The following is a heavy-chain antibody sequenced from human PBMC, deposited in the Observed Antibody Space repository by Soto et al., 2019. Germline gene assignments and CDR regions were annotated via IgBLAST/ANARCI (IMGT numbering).Heavy chain of an antibody. CDR2: ISDSGGDT. Sequence: RRLSCAASGFTFSNYAMSWVRQAPGKGLEWVSAISDSGGDTFYADSVKGRFTISRDNSKNTLYLQVNSLRAEDTAVFYCAKVYWGVTGTTYDYFDYWGQGTLVTVSS. CDR1: GFTFSNYA. J-gene: IGHJ4*02. V-gene: IGHV3-23*01. CDR3: AKVYWGVTGTTYDYFDY. D-gene: IGHD1-7*01.